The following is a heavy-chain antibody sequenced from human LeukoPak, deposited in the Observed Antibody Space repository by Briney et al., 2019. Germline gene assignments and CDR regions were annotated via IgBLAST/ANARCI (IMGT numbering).Heavy chain of an antibody. CDR2: ISSSGSTI. CDR1: GFTFSSYE. V-gene: IGHV3-48*03. D-gene: IGHD4-11*01. J-gene: IGHJ6*03. Sequence: GGSLRLSCAASGFTFSSYEMNWVRQAPGKGLEWVSYISSSGSTIYYADSVKGRFTISRDNAKNSLYLQMNSLRAEDTAVYYCARALNSDYYYYMDVWGKGTTVTVSS. CDR3: ARALNSDYYYYMDV.